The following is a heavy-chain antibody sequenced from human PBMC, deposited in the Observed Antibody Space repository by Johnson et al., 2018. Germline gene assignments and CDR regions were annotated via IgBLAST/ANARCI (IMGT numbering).Heavy chain of an antibody. D-gene: IGHD6-19*01. CDR2: ISGGGDNT. Sequence: VQSGGSLRLSCAASGFIFSNHAMSWVRQAPGKGLEWVAAISGGGDNTHYAESVKGRFTISRDNSNNTLYLQMSSLRAEDTAIFYGSGEFRGGWRCCYGMDFWGQGTTVPV. V-gene: IGHV3-23*01. CDR3: SGEFRGGWRCCYGMDF. J-gene: IGHJ6*02. CDR1: GFIFSNHA.